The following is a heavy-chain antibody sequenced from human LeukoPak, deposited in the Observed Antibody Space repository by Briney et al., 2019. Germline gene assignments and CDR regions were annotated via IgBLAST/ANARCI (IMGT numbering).Heavy chain of an antibody. V-gene: IGHV6-1*01. Sequence: SQTLSLTCAISGDNVSSKSAAWNWIRQSPSRGLEWLGRTYYRSKWYNDYAVSVKSRININPDTSKNQFSLQLNSVTPEDTAVYYCSRVHKAFDGARDAFDIWGQGTMVTVSS. CDR1: GDNVSSKSAA. J-gene: IGHJ3*02. CDR3: SRVHKAFDGARDAFDI. CDR2: TYYRSKWYN. D-gene: IGHD3-10*01.